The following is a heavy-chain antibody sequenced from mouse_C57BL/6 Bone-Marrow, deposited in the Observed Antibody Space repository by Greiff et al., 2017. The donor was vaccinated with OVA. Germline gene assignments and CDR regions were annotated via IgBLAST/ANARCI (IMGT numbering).Heavy chain of an antibody. D-gene: IGHD1-1*01. Sequence: QVQLQQSGPGLVQPSQSLSITCTVSGFSLTSYGVHWVCQSPGKGLEWLGVIWSGGSTDYNAPFISSLCISKENSTSQVFFIMNSLQADDTAIYYCATSDTVVDGFAYWGQGTLVTVSA. CDR2: IWSGGST. CDR1: GFSLTSYG. CDR3: ATSDTVVDGFAY. V-gene: IGHV2-2*01. J-gene: IGHJ3*01.